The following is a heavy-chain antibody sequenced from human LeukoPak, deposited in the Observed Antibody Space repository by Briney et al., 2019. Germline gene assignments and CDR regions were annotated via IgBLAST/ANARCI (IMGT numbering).Heavy chain of an antibody. D-gene: IGHD3-3*01. CDR3: ARGGYYDFWSGYLPTSYYMDV. V-gene: IGHV3-23*01. CDR1: GFTFSSYG. J-gene: IGHJ6*03. Sequence: GGTLRLSCAASGFTFSSYGMSWVRQAPGKGLEWVSAISGSGGRTFYADSVQGRFTISRDNYKNTLNLQMNSLRAEDTAVYYCARGGYYDFWSGYLPTSYYMDVWGKGTTVTVSS. CDR2: ISGSGGRT.